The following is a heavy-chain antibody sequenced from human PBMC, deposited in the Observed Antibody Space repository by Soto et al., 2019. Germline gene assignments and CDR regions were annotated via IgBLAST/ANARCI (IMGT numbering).Heavy chain of an antibody. Sequence: SGFICSSYDMSWVRQAPGKGLEWVSTILVGGSTHYEDSVKGRFTISRDGSKNTVYLQMNSLTAGDTAVYYCAKATATGGGAFDICGQGTMVTVSS. D-gene: IGHD2-8*02. CDR3: AKATATGGGAFDI. V-gene: IGHV3-23*01. CDR1: GFICSSYD. CDR2: ILVGGST. J-gene: IGHJ3*02.